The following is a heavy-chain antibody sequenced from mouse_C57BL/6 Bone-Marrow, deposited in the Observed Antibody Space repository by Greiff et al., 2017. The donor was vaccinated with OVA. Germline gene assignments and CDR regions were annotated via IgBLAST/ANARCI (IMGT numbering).Heavy chain of an antibody. Sequence: QVQLQQPGAELVRPGSSVKLSCKASGYTFTSYWMHWVKQRPIQGLEWIGNIDPSDSETHYNQKFKDKATLTVDKSSSTAYMQLSSLTSEDSAVYYCASRQLGRAWFAYWGQGTLVTVSA. CDR2: IDPSDSET. CDR3: ASRQLGRAWFAY. D-gene: IGHD4-1*02. V-gene: IGHV1-52*01. CDR1: GYTFTSYW. J-gene: IGHJ3*01.